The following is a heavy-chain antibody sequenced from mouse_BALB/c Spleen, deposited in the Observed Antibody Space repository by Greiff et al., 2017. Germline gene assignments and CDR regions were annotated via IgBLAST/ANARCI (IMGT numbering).Heavy chain of an antibody. Sequence: EVQLVESGPGLVKPSQSLSLTCTVTGYSITSDYAWNWIRQFPGNKLEWMGYISYSGSTSYNPSLKSRISITRDTSKNQFFLQLNSVTTEDTATYYGARQAKLLLLYYFDYWGQGTTLTVSS. CDR2: ISYSGST. J-gene: IGHJ2*01. CDR1: GYSITSDYA. CDR3: ARQAKLLLLYYFDY. V-gene: IGHV3-2*02. D-gene: IGHD1-1*01.